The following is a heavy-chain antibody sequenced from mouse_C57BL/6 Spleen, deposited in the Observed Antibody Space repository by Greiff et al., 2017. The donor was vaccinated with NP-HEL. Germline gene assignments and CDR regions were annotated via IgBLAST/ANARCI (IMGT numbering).Heavy chain of an antibody. CDR1: GYTFTSYW. V-gene: IGHV1-55*01. CDR3: ARPLITTGYYFDY. Sequence: QVQLKQPGAELVKPGASVKMSCKASGYTFTSYWITWVKQRPGQGLEWIGDIYPGSGSTNYNEKFKSKATLTVDTSSSTAYMQLSSLTSEDSAVYYCARPLITTGYYFDYWGQGTTLTVSS. D-gene: IGHD1-1*01. CDR2: IYPGSGST. J-gene: IGHJ2*01.